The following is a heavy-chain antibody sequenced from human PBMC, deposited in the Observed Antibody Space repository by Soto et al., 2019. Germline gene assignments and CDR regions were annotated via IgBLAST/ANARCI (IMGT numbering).Heavy chain of an antibody. J-gene: IGHJ4*02. CDR3: AREDYYDTGYYVV. CDR2: IYTSGTT. CDR1: GRSMGGYY. Sequence: SETLSLTCTVSGRSMGGYYLSWIRQPAGERLECIGRIYTSGTTDFNPSLKGRVTMSVDTSKNQFSLKLTSVTAADTALYYCAREDYYDTGYYVVWGQGTQVTVYS. V-gene: IGHV4-4*07. D-gene: IGHD3-9*01.